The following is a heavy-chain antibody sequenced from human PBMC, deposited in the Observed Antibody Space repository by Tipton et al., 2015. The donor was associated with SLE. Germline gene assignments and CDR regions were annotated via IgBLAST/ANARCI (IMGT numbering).Heavy chain of an antibody. CDR1: GGSIRSSSYY. CDR2: IYYSGST. V-gene: IGHV4-39*07. CDR3: ARAMAGTFDY. D-gene: IGHD6-19*01. J-gene: IGHJ4*02. Sequence: TLSLTCTVSGGSIRSSSYYWGWIRQPPGKGLEWIGSIYYSGSTYYNPSLKSRVTISVDTSKNQFSLKLSSVTAADTAVYYCARAMAGTFDYWGQGTLVTVSS.